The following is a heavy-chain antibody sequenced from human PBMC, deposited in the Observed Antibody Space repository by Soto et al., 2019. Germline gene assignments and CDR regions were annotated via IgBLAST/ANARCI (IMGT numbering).Heavy chain of an antibody. V-gene: IGHV1-3*01. J-gene: IGHJ6*02. Sequence: GASVKVSCKASGYTFTSYAMHWVRQAPGQRLEWMGWINAGNGNTKYSQKFQGRVTITRDTSASTAYMELSSLRSEDTAVYYCARDGYDFWSGYRPIYYYGMDAWGQGTTVTVSS. CDR3: ARDGYDFWSGYRPIYYYGMDA. CDR2: INAGNGNT. CDR1: GYTFTSYA. D-gene: IGHD3-3*01.